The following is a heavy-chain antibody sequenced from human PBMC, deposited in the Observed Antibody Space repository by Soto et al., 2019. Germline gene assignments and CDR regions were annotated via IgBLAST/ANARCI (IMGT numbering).Heavy chain of an antibody. D-gene: IGHD2-15*01. Sequence: QMQLVESGGGVVQPGTSLRLSCVGSGFTFTSYAIHWVRQTPGKGLEWLAVIWYDGITKFHTASVKGRFAISRDTSNNTVYLQMNSLRAEDTALYHCARAKSPYDCSGETCVSGIHPWGQGTLVTVSS. CDR2: IWYDGITK. J-gene: IGHJ5*02. V-gene: IGHV3-33*01. CDR1: GFTFTSYA. CDR3: ARAKSPYDCSGETCVSGIHP.